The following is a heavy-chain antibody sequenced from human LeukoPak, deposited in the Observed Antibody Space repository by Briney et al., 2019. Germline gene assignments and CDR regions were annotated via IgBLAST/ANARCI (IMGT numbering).Heavy chain of an antibody. CDR1: GFTFSSYG. V-gene: IGHV3-30*02. J-gene: IGHJ5*02. D-gene: IGHD6-13*01. CDR2: IRYDGSNK. Sequence: TGGSLRLSCAASGFTFSSYGMHWVRQAPGKGLEWVAFIRYDGSNKYYADSVKGRFTISRDNSKNTLYLQMNSLRAEDTAVYYCAEDRASKAAAGTWFDPWGQGTLVTVSS. CDR3: AEDRASKAAAGTWFDP.